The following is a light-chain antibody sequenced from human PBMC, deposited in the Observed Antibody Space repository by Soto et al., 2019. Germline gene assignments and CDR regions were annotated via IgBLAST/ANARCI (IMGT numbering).Light chain of an antibody. CDR3: QQLKSNLIT. J-gene: IGKJ5*01. V-gene: IGKV1-9*01. CDR1: QGINRF. Sequence: RLTIPRRASQGINRFLAWYQQKPGKAPKLLIYAASTLQSGVPSRFSGSGSGTEFTLTISSLQPEDFATYYCQQLKSNLITFGQGTRLEI. CDR2: AAS.